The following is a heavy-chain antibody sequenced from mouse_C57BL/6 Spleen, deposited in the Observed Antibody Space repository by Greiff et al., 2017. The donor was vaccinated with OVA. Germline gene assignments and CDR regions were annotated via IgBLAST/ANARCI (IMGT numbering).Heavy chain of an antibody. CDR2: IDPSDSYT. CDR1: GYTFTSYW. Sequence: QVQLKQPGAELVKPGASVKLSCKASGYTFTSYWMQWVKQRPGQGLEWIGEIDPSDSYTNYNQKFKGKATLTVDTSSSTAYMQLSSLTSEDSAVDYCARNGNAWFAYWGQGTLVTVSA. D-gene: IGHD1-1*01. J-gene: IGHJ3*01. CDR3: ARNGNAWFAY. V-gene: IGHV1-50*01.